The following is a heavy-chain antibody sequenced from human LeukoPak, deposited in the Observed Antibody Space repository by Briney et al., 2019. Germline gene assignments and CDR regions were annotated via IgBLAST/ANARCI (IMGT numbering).Heavy chain of an antibody. J-gene: IGHJ4*02. CDR3: ARDIFRYSGNSGDY. CDR1: GFTVSSNY. D-gene: IGHD4-23*01. Sequence: PGGSLRLSCAASGFTVSSNYMSWVRQAPGKGLEWVSVIYSGGSTYYADSVKGRFTISRDNTKNTLYLQMNSLRAEDTAVYYCARDIFRYSGNSGDYWGQGTLVTVSS. V-gene: IGHV3-66*01. CDR2: IYSGGST.